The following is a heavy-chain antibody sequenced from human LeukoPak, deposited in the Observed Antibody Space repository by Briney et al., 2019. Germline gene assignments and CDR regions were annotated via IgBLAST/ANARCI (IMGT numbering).Heavy chain of an antibody. CDR2: IISVFGTP. Sequence: SVKVSCRASGGTFISYAISWVRQAPGQGPEWMGGIISVFGTPNYAQKFQGRVTITTDESTSTTYMELSSLRSEDTAVYYCASPSYGDYGTEYHFDSWGQGTLVTVSS. CDR3: ASPSYGDYGTEYHFDS. J-gene: IGHJ4*02. V-gene: IGHV1-69*05. D-gene: IGHD4-17*01. CDR1: GGTFISYA.